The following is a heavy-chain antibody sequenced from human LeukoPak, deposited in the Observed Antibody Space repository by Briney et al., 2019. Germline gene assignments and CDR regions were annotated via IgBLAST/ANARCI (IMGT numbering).Heavy chain of an antibody. CDR2: IYSAGST. Sequence: SQTLSLTCTVSGGSISRDDYDWSWIPQPPGKGLEWFGYIYSAGSTYYSPSLKSRLTISVKTSKNQFSLELTSVTSADTPVSYCASGRSAYSQHWGQGTLVTVSS. CDR3: ASGRSAYSQH. J-gene: IGHJ1*01. V-gene: IGHV4-30-4*01. CDR1: GGSISRDDYD.